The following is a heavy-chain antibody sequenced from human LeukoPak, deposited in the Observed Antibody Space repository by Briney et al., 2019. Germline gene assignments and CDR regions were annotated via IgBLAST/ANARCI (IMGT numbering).Heavy chain of an antibody. Sequence: SQTLSLTCTVSGGSVSSSNYYWSSIRQPPGKGLEWIGYIYYSGSTYYNPSLQSRLTISLDTSKNQFSLKLSSVTAADTAVYYCAGYLTTVVANWFDPWGQGALVTVSS. D-gene: IGHD4-17*01. CDR2: IYYSGST. J-gene: IGHJ5*02. CDR3: AGYLTTVVANWFDP. CDR1: GGSVSSSNYY. V-gene: IGHV4-30-4*08.